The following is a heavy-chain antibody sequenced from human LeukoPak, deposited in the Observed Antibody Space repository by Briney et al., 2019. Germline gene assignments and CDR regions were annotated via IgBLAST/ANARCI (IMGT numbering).Heavy chain of an antibody. J-gene: IGHJ6*02. CDR3: ARERGNYYGSGSFYYYGVDV. CDR1: GFTFSSYW. CDR2: IKEDGSEK. V-gene: IGHV3-7*01. D-gene: IGHD3-10*01. Sequence: GGSLRLSCAASGFTFSSYWMSWVRQAPGKGLEWVANIKEDGSEKHYVDSVKGRFTISRDNAKNSLYLQMNSLRAEDTAVYYCARERGNYYGSGSFYYYGVDVWGQGTTVTVSS.